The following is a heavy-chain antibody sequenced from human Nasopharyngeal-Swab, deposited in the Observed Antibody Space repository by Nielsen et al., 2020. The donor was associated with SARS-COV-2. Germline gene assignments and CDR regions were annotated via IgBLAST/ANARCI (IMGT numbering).Heavy chain of an antibody. V-gene: IGHV4-31*03. Sequence: SETLSLTCTVSGGSISSGGYYWSWIRQHPGKGLEWIGYIYYSGSTYYNPSLKSRVTISVDTSKNQFSLKLSSVTAADTAVYYCARDKRYGDYGGEGWFDPWGQGTLVTVSP. J-gene: IGHJ5*02. CDR2: IYYSGST. CDR1: GGSISSGGYY. D-gene: IGHD4-17*01. CDR3: ARDKRYGDYGGEGWFDP.